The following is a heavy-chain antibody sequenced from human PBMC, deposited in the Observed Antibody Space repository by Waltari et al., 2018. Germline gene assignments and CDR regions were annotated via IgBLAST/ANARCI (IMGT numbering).Heavy chain of an antibody. CDR3: AKDGSASRLVRYYLDH. V-gene: IGHV3-33*06. CDR1: GVCSNNYA. J-gene: IGHJ4*02. CDR2: VWHDGSYK. Sequence: QVHLVESGGGVVQPGGSLRLSCAASGVCSNNYALPWVRQAPGKGLEWVAVVWHDGSYKFYADSVKGRFTISRDNSKNTLYFQMNSLRAEDTAMYYCAKDGSASRLVRYYLDHWGPGTLVTVSS. D-gene: IGHD2-8*02.